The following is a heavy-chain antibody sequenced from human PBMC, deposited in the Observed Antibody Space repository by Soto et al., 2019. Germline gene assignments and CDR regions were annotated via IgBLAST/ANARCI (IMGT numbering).Heavy chain of an antibody. J-gene: IGHJ4*02. Sequence: QVQLVQSGAEVKKPGSSVKVSCKASGGTFSSYAISWVRQAPGQGLEWMGGIIPIFGTANYAQKLQGRVTIHADESTSTAYMELSSLRSEDTAVYYCARGAPYCSGGSCYPYYFDYWGQGTLVTVSS. V-gene: IGHV1-69*12. D-gene: IGHD2-15*01. CDR2: IIPIFGTA. CDR1: GGTFSSYA. CDR3: ARGAPYCSGGSCYPYYFDY.